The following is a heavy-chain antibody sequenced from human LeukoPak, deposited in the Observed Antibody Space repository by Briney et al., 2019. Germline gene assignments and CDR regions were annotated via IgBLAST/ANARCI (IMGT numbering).Heavy chain of an antibody. Sequence: SDTVSLTCTVSGYSISSGYFWGLLRQPPREGLGLSGSIYHSGSTYYKPSLKSRVTISVDTSKNQFSLKLSSVTAADTAVYYCARDFAWYYDSSGYYRAFDIWGQGTMVTVS. CDR3: ARDFAWYYDSSGYYRAFDI. D-gene: IGHD3-22*01. CDR1: GYSISSGYF. V-gene: IGHV4-38-2*02. J-gene: IGHJ3*02. CDR2: IYHSGST.